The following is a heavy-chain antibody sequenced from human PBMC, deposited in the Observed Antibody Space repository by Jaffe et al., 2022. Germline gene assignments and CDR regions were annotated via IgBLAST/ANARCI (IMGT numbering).Heavy chain of an antibody. CDR2: INPSGGST. J-gene: IGHJ6*03. CDR3: ARDPLLWFGDYYMDV. D-gene: IGHD3-10*01. Sequence: QVQLVQSGAEVKKPGASVKVSCKASGYTFTSYYMHWVRQAPGQGLEWMGIINPSGGSTSYAQKFQGRVTMTRDTSTSTVYMELSSLRSEDTAVYYCARDPLLWFGDYYMDVWGKGTTVTVSS. V-gene: IGHV1-46*01. CDR1: GYTFTSYY.